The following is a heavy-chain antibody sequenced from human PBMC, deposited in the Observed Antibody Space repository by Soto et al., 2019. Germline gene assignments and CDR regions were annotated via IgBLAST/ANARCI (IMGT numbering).Heavy chain of an antibody. CDR2: IWYDGSNK. J-gene: IGHJ4*02. CDR1: GFTFSSYG. CDR3: AREGLELWDIEY. D-gene: IGHD1-7*01. Sequence: GVSLRLSCAASGFTFSSYGMHWVCQAPGKGLEWVAVIWYDGSNKYYADSVKGRFTISRDNSKNTLYLQMNSLRAEDTAVYYCAREGLELWDIEYWGQGTLVTVSS. V-gene: IGHV3-33*08.